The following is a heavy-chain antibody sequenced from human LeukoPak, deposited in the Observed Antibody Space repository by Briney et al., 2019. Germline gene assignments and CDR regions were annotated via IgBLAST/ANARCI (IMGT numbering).Heavy chain of an antibody. CDR2: IYYSGST. V-gene: IGHV4-59*01. D-gene: IGHD3-3*01. CDR3: ASAIFVENAFDI. CDR1: GGSISTYY. Sequence: PSETLSLTCTVSGGSISTYYWSWIRQPPGKGLEWIGYIYYSGSTYYNPSLKSRVTISVDTSKNQFSLKLSSVTAADTAVYYCASAIFVENAFDIWGQGTMVTVSS. J-gene: IGHJ3*02.